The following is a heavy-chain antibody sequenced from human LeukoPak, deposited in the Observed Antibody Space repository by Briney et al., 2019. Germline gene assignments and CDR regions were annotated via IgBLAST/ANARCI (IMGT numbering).Heavy chain of an antibody. CDR3: ARDGDFWSGSWFDP. Sequence: SETLSLTCTVSGGSISSYYWSWIRQPPGKGLEWIGYIYYSGSTHYNPSLKSRVTISVDTSKNQFSLKLSSVTAADTAVYYCARDGDFWSGSWFDPWGQGTLVTVSS. V-gene: IGHV4-59*01. CDR2: IYYSGST. D-gene: IGHD3-3*01. CDR1: GGSISSYY. J-gene: IGHJ5*02.